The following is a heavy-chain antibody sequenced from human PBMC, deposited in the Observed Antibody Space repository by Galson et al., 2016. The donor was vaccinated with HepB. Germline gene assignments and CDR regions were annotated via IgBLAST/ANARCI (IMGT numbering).Heavy chain of an antibody. CDR3: ARFESDYTLDYFHF. Sequence: SVKVSCKASGHNFDTYGITWVRQAPGQGLPSMGWHSAYSGSTPYAQKFQGRVTMTKDTPTATSHMELTSLTSDYTAVYFCARFESDYTLDYFHFWGQGTLVIVSS. V-gene: IGHV1-18*01. CDR2: HSAYSGST. J-gene: IGHJ4*02. D-gene: IGHD4-11*01. CDR1: GHNFDTYG.